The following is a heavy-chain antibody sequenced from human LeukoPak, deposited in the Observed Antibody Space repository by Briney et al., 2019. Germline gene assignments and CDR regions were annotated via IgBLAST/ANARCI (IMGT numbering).Heavy chain of an antibody. J-gene: IGHJ5*02. CDR1: GGSISSYY. Sequence: SETLSLTCTVSGGSISSYYWSWIRQPAGKGLEWIGRIYTSGSTNYNPSLKSRVTMSVDTSKNQFSLKLSSVTAADTVVYYCARDLRGIAAAGRRDNWFDPWGQGTLVTVSS. CDR2: IYTSGST. D-gene: IGHD6-13*01. V-gene: IGHV4-4*07. CDR3: ARDLRGIAAAGRRDNWFDP.